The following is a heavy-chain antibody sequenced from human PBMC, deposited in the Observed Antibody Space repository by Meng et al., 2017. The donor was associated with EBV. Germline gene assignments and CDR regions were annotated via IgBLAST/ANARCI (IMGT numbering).Heavy chain of an antibody. Sequence: VQLVPSGAEVKKAGSSVKVSCKASGGTFSSYAISWVRQAPGQGLEWMGGIIPILGIANYAQKFQGRVTITADKSTSTAYMELSSLRSEDTAVYYCARERPGGMATTPYFDYWGQGTLVTVSS. CDR1: GGTFSSYA. V-gene: IGHV1-69*10. J-gene: IGHJ4*02. D-gene: IGHD5-24*01. CDR2: IIPILGIA. CDR3: ARERPGGMATTPYFDY.